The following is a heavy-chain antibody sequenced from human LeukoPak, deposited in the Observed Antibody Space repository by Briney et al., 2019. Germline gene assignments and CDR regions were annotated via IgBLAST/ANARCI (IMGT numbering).Heavy chain of an antibody. V-gene: IGHV4-59*01. Sequence: SETLSLTCTLSGGSISSYYWSWIRQPPGKGLEWIGYIYYSGSTNYNPSLKSRVTISVDTSKNQFSLKLSSVTAADTAVYYSARETPYYYDSSGYYFDYWGQGTLVTVSS. J-gene: IGHJ4*02. CDR2: IYYSGST. CDR3: ARETPYYYDSSGYYFDY. D-gene: IGHD3-22*01. CDR1: GGSISSYY.